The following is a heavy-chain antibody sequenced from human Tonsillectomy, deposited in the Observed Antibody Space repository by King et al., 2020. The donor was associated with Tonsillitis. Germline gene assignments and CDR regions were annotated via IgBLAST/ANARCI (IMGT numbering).Heavy chain of an antibody. CDR3: TKAKYPWGAAAIGTDFDY. CDR2: IAWNSGST. Sequence: VHLVESGGGLVQPGRSLRLSCAASGFTFDDYALHWVRQAPGKGLEWVSGIAWNSGSTAYADSVKGRFTISRDNARNSLNLQMNSLRPDDTALYYCTKAKYPWGAAAIGTDFDYWGQGTLVTVSS. J-gene: IGHJ4*02. V-gene: IGHV3-9*01. CDR1: GFTFDDYA. D-gene: IGHD6-13*01.